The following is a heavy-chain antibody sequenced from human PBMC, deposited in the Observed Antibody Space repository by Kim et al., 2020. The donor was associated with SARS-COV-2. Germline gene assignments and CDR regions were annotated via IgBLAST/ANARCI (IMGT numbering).Heavy chain of an antibody. D-gene: IGHD2-2*01. CDR2: T. V-gene: IGHV3-72*01. J-gene: IGHJ6*02. Sequence: TEYAASVKGRFTISRDESKNSLYLQMNSLETEDTAVYYCTRAAGSKTGMDVWGQGTTVTISS. CDR3: TRAAGSKTGMDV.